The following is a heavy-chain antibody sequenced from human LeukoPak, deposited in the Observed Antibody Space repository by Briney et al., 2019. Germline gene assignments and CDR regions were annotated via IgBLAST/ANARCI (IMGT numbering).Heavy chain of an antibody. Sequence: GGSLRLSCAASGFTFSDYYMSWIRQAPGKGLEWVSYISSSGSTIYYADSVKGRFTISRDNAKNSLYLQMNSPRAEDTAVYYCARVGSSGWYAFDIWGQGTMVTVSS. D-gene: IGHD6-19*01. J-gene: IGHJ3*02. CDR2: ISSSGSTI. CDR3: ARVGSSGWYAFDI. V-gene: IGHV3-11*04. CDR1: GFTFSDYY.